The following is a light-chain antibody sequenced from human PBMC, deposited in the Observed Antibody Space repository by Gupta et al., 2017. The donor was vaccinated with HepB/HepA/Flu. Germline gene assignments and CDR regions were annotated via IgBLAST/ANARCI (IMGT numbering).Light chain of an antibody. CDR2: TNN. CDR1: KSNIGSNT. Sequence: QSELPQPPPVPGTPGQRISISCSGQKSNIGSNTVNWYQHLPAAEAKLLMYTNNQRPSGVPDRFSCYKSGTSASPDTSGLQSEDEGDDFCASSDDILTILVFGGGTKVTVL. V-gene: IGLV1-44*01. J-gene: IGLJ2*01. CDR3: ASSDDILTILV.